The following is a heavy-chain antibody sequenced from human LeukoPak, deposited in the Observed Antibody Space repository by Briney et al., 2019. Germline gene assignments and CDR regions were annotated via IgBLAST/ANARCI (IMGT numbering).Heavy chain of an antibody. D-gene: IGHD2-2*01. V-gene: IGHV1-24*01. CDR3: ATGPSVVPADMFAP. Sequence: ASGKVSCKVSGYTLTELCMHWVRQAPGKGREWVGGFDPEDGETIYAQEFQATVPMTEHTSTDTAYMELSSLRSEDTAVYYCATGPSVVPADMFAPCGQGTLVTVSS. CDR1: GYTLTELC. CDR2: FDPEDGET. J-gene: IGHJ5*02.